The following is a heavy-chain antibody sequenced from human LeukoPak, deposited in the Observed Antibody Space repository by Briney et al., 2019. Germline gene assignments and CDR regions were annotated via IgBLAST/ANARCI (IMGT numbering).Heavy chain of an antibody. J-gene: IGHJ6*02. CDR3: ARVPAIGPYTYYYHGMDA. CDR2: IYHSGST. D-gene: IGHD5-18*01. Sequence: PSGTLSLTCAVSGGSISSSNWWSWVRQPPGKGLEWIGEIYHSGSTNYNPSLKSRVTISVDKSKNQCSLKLSSVTAADTAVYYCARVPAIGPYTYYYHGMDACGQGTTVTVSS. CDR1: GGSISSSNW. V-gene: IGHV4-4*02.